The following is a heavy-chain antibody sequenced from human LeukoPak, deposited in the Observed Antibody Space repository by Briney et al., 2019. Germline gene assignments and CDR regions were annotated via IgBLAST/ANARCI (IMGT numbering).Heavy chain of an antibody. V-gene: IGHV4-39*07. CDR1: GGSISSYY. Sequence: SETLSLTCTVSGGSISSYYWGWIRQPPGKGLEWIGSIYYSGSTYYNPSLKSRVTISVDTYKNQFYLKLSAVAAADTAVYYCARRDDSSGYHKIFDYWGPGTLVTVSS. D-gene: IGHD3-22*01. CDR3: ARRDDSSGYHKIFDY. J-gene: IGHJ4*02. CDR2: IYYSGST.